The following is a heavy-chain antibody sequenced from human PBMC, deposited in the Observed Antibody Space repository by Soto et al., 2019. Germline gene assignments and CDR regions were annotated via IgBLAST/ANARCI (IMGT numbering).Heavy chain of an antibody. J-gene: IGHJ6*02. CDR1: GFTVSSNY. V-gene: IGHV3-53*01. D-gene: IGHD3-22*01. Sequence: GGSLRLSCAASGFTVSSNYMSWVRQAPGKGPEWVSVIYSGGSTYYADSVKGRFTISRDNSKNTLYLQMNSLRAEDTAVYYCARDRSSGYYGMDVWGQGTTVTVSS. CDR2: IYSGGST. CDR3: ARDRSSGYYGMDV.